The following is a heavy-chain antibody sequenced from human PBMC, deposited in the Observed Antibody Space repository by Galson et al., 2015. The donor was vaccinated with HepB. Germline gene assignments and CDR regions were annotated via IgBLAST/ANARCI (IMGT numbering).Heavy chain of an antibody. CDR2: ISYDGSNK. D-gene: IGHD6-6*01. J-gene: IGHJ4*02. Sequence: SLRLSCAASGFTFSSYAMHWVRQAPGKGLEWVAVISYDGSNKYHADSVKGRFTISRDNSKNTLYLQMNSLRAEDTAVYYCARDAGQLEFCDYWGQGTLVTVSS. CDR1: GFTFSSYA. CDR3: ARDAGQLEFCDY. V-gene: IGHV3-30-3*01.